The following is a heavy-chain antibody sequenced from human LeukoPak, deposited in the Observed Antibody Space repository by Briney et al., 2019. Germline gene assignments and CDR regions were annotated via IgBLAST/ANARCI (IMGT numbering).Heavy chain of an antibody. D-gene: IGHD6-13*01. Sequence: SETPSLTCAVYGGSFSGYYWSWIRQPPGKGLEWIGEINHSGSTNYNPSLKSRVTISVDTSKNQFSLKLSSVTAADTAAYYCARGPILIAAAGYNWFDPWGQGTLVTVSS. J-gene: IGHJ5*02. V-gene: IGHV4-34*01. CDR3: ARGPILIAAAGYNWFDP. CDR2: INHSGST. CDR1: GGSFSGYY.